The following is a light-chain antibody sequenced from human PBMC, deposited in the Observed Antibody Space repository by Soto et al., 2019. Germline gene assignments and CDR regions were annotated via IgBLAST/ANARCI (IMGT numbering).Light chain of an antibody. V-gene: IGKV3-15*01. CDR2: GAS. J-gene: IGKJ1*01. CDR1: QSVRSH. Sequence: EILMTQSPVTLSVFPGGKITLSCRASQSVRSHLAWYQQKPGQAPRLLIFGASTRATGIPARFSGSGSGTEFTLTISSLQSEDFVVYYCQQYNNWPRTFGQGTKVDIK. CDR3: QQYNNWPRT.